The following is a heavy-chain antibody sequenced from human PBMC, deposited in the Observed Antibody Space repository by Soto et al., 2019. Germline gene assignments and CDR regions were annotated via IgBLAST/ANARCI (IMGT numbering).Heavy chain of an antibody. CDR3: ARDDILRFLEWLPPYYYYGMDV. D-gene: IGHD3-3*01. CDR1: GGTFSSYA. V-gene: IGHV1-69*13. J-gene: IGHJ6*02. CDR2: IIPIFGTA. Sequence: LVKVSWKGSGGTFSSYAISWERQAPGQWVEWMGGIIPIFGTANYAQKFQGRVTITADESTSTAYMELSSLRPEDTAVYYCARDDILRFLEWLPPYYYYGMDVWGQGTTVTVSS.